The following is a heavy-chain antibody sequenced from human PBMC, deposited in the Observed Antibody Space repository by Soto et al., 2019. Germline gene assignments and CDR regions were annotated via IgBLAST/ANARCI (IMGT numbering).Heavy chain of an antibody. CDR2: IIPILGIA. D-gene: IGHD2-2*01. Sequence: GASVKVSCKASGGTFSSYTISWVRQAPGQGLEWMGRIIPILGIANYAQKFQGRVTITADKSTSTAYMELSSLRSEDTAVYYCARGIVVVPAARTNWFDPWGQGTLVTVSS. V-gene: IGHV1-69*02. CDR3: ARGIVVVPAARTNWFDP. CDR1: GGTFSSYT. J-gene: IGHJ5*02.